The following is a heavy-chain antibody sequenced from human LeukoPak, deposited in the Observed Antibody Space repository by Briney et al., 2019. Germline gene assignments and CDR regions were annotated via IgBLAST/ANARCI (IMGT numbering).Heavy chain of an antibody. Sequence: GGSLRLSCAASGFTFSSYAMSWVRQAPGKGLEWVSAISGSGGSTYYADSVKGRSTISRDNSKNTLYLQMNSLRAEDTAVYYCAKGALREMATIRYYFDYWGQGTLVTVSS. V-gene: IGHV3-23*01. CDR3: AKGALREMATIRYYFDY. CDR1: GFTFSSYA. D-gene: IGHD5-24*01. J-gene: IGHJ4*02. CDR2: ISGSGGST.